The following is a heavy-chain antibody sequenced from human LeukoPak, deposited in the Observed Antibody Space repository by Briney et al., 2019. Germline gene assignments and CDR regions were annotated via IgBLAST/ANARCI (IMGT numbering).Heavy chain of an antibody. D-gene: IGHD3-3*01. CDR2: ISSSSSYI. CDR1: GFTFSSYS. CDR3: ARPERYDFWSGYTGPDAFDI. V-gene: IGHV3-21*01. Sequence: GGSLRLSCAASGFTFSSYSMNWVRQAPGKGLEWVSSISSSSSYIYYADSVKGRFTISRDNAKNSLYLQMNSLRAEDTAVYYCARPERYDFWSGYTGPDAFDIWGQGTMVTVSS. J-gene: IGHJ3*02.